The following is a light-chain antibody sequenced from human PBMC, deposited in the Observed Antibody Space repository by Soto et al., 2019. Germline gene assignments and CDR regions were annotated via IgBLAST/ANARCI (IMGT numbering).Light chain of an antibody. CDR1: SSNIGGNS. V-gene: IGLV1-51*01. CDR3: GSWDSSLSADV. J-gene: IGLJ1*01. Sequence: QSVLTQPPSVSAAPGQRVTISCSGSSSNIGGNSVSWYQQLPGTAPKLLIYDDDKRPSGIPDRFSCSKSGTSATLGIAGFQTGDEADYYCGSWDSSLSADVFGTGTKGTVL. CDR2: DDD.